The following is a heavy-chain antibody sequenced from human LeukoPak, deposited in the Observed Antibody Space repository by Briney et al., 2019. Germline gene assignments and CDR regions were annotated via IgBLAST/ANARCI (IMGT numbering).Heavy chain of an antibody. V-gene: IGHV4-59*11. CDR3: ARDLVTVTKGFDI. J-gene: IGHJ3*02. Sequence: SETLSLTCAVSDDSFSSHYWTWIRQPPGKGLEWIGYISYIGSTNYNPSLKSRVTISIETSRNQFSLRLSSVTAADTAVYYCARDLVTVTKGFDIWGQGTMVSVSS. D-gene: IGHD4-17*01. CDR2: ISYIGST. CDR1: DDSFSSHY.